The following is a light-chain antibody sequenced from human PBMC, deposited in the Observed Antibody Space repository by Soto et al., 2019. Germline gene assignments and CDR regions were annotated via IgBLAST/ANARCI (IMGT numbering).Light chain of an antibody. Sequence: ILMTQSPATLSVSLGGRATLSCRASQSVGSKLAWYQQKPGQAPRLLIYAVSTRASGIPDRFSGSGSGTEFDLTISSLQSEDFAVYHSQQYVDWPQYTFGQGTKWQI. CDR1: QSVGSK. CDR3: QQYVDWPQYT. CDR2: AVS. J-gene: IGKJ2*01. V-gene: IGKV3-15*01.